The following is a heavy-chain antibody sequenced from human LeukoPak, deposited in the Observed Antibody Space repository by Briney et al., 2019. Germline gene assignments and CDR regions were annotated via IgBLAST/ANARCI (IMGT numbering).Heavy chain of an antibody. V-gene: IGHV3-23*01. CDR2: FSGSGGST. CDR3: ARLSAYYYGSYFYYYMDV. CDR1: GFTFSSYA. J-gene: IGHJ6*03. Sequence: GGSLRLSCAASGFTFSSYAMSWVRQAPGKGLECISGFSGSGGSTYYADSVKGRFTISRDNAKNSVYLHMNSLRAEDTALYYCARLSAYYYGSYFYYYMDVWGKGTTVTVSS. D-gene: IGHD3-10*01.